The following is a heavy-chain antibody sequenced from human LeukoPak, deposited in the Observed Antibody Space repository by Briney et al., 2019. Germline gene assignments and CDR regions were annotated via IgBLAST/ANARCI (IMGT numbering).Heavy chain of an antibody. Sequence: PGGSLRLSCAPSGFTFSSYGMHWVRQAPGKGLEWVAIIWYDGSNKYYTDSVKGRFTISRDNSKNTLYLQMNSLRVEDTAVYYCARAVYGVQACFDFWGQGTLVTVSS. J-gene: IGHJ4*02. CDR3: ARAVYGVQACFDF. CDR2: IWYDGSNK. V-gene: IGHV3-33*01. CDR1: GFTFSSYG. D-gene: IGHD4-17*01.